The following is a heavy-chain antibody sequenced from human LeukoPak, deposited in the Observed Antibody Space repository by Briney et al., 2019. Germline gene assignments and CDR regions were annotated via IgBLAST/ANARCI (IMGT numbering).Heavy chain of an antibody. CDR3: ARAAAKLSYMDV. Sequence: SQTLSLTCTVSGGSISSGSYYWSWIRQPAVKGLEWIGRIYTSGSTYYNPSLKSRVTISVDTSKNQFSLKLSSVTAADTAVYYCARAAAKLSYMDVWGKGTTVTVSS. V-gene: IGHV4-61*02. CDR1: GGSISSGSYY. CDR2: IYTSGST. D-gene: IGHD6-25*01. J-gene: IGHJ6*03.